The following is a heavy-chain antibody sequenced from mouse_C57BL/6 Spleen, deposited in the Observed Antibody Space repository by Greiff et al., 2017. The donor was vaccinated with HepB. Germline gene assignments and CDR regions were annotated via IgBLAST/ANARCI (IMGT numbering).Heavy chain of an antibody. J-gene: IGHJ3*01. D-gene: IGHD2-13*01. CDR3: AREGEGDCGVYPWFAD. CDR1: GYAFSSYW. CDR2: IYPGDGDT. V-gene: IGHV1-80*01. Sequence: VQLQQSGAELVKPGASVKISCKASGYAFSSYWMNWVKQRPGKGLEWIGQIYPGDGDTNYNGKFKGKATLTADKTSSTAYMQLSSLTSEDSAVYFCAREGEGDCGVYPWFADWGQGTLVTVSA.